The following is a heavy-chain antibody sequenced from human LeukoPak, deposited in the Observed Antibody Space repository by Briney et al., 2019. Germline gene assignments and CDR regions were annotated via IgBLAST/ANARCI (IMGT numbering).Heavy chain of an antibody. CDR3: ARGAGGIAARRVRYFDY. V-gene: IGHV4-31*03. Sequence: SQTLSLTCTVSGGSISSGGYYWSWIRQHPGKGLEWIGYIYYSGSTYYNPSLKSRVTISVDTSKNQFSLKLSSVTAADTAVYYCARGAGGIAARRVRYFDYWGQGTLVTVSS. CDR1: GGSISSGGYY. J-gene: IGHJ4*02. CDR2: IYYSGST. D-gene: IGHD6-6*01.